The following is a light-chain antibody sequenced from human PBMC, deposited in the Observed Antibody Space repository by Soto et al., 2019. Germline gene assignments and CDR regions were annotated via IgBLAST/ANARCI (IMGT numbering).Light chain of an antibody. CDR3: QQYGSSLYT. CDR2: AAS. J-gene: IGKJ2*01. CDR1: QNVGNN. V-gene: IGKV3-20*01. Sequence: VLTQSPATLSLSPGESATLSCRASQNVGNNLAWYQQKSGQAPRLLIYAASDRATGVPARFSGRMSGTDFTLTISRLEPEDFAVYYCQQYGSSLYTFGQGTKLEIK.